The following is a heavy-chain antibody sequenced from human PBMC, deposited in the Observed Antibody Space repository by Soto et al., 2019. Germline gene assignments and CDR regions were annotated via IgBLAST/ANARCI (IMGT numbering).Heavy chain of an antibody. J-gene: IGHJ4*02. CDR1: GFTFSSYA. V-gene: IGHV3-23*01. CDR3: SKYKSPITMVRGVISSFDY. Sequence: PGGSLRLSCAASGFTFSSYAMSWVRQAPGKGLEWVSDISGSGGSTYYADSVKGRFTISRDNAKNTLYLQMNSLRAEDTAVYYCSKYKSPITMVRGVISSFDYWGQGTLVTVSP. D-gene: IGHD3-10*01. CDR2: ISGSGGST.